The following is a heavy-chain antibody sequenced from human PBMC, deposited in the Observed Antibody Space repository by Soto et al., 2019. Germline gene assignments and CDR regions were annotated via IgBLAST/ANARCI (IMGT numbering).Heavy chain of an antibody. Sequence: EVQLLASGGGLVQPGGSLRLSCAASGFTFSSYAMSWVRQAPGKGLEWVSAISGSGGSTYYADSVKGRFTISRDNSKNPLYLQMNSLRAEDTAVYYWAKALLVVVASTADYWGQVTLVAVSS. CDR2: ISGSGGST. CDR3: AKALLVVVASTADY. D-gene: IGHD2-15*01. CDR1: GFTFSSYA. J-gene: IGHJ4*02. V-gene: IGHV3-23*01.